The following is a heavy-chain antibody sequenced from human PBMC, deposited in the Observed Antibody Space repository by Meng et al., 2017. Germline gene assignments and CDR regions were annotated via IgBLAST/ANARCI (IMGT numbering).Heavy chain of an antibody. V-gene: IGHV4-4*02. D-gene: IGHD4-17*01. CDR3: ARCADYGDYEEYYFDY. J-gene: IGHJ4*02. CDR1: GGSISSSTW. Sequence: QVPLQEPVPGLVKPAGTLSLPCAVSGGSISSSTWWSWVRQPPGKGLEWIGEIYHSGSTNYNPSLKSRVTISVDKSKNQFSLKLSSVTAADTAVYYCARCADYGDYEEYYFDYWGQGTLVTVSS. CDR2: IYHSGST.